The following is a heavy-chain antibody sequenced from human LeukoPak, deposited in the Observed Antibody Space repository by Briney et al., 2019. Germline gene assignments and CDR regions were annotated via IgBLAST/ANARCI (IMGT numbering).Heavy chain of an antibody. V-gene: IGHV4-59*08. J-gene: IGHJ4*02. D-gene: IGHD1-1*01. CDR1: GGSISSYY. CDR3: ARLDWNQYFDY. Sequence: KPSETLSLTCTVSGGSISSYYWSWIRQPPGKGLEWIGYIYYSGSTNYNPSLKSRVTISVDTSKNQFSLKLSSVTAADTAVYYCARLDWNQYFDYWGQGTLVTVSS. CDR2: IYYSGST.